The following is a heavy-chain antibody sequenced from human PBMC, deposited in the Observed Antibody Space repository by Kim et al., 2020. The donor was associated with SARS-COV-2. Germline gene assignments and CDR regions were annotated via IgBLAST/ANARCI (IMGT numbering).Heavy chain of an antibody. CDR1: GFTFSSYA. D-gene: IGHD3-10*01. J-gene: IGHJ5*02. CDR2: ISGSGGST. Sequence: GGSLRLSCAASGFTFSSYAMSWVRQAPGKGLEWVSAISGSGGSTYYADSVKGRFTISRDNSKNTLYLQMNSLRAEDTAVYYCARGQAITMVRGVIIRTWFDPWGQGTLVTVSS. V-gene: IGHV3-23*01. CDR3: ARGQAITMVRGVIIRTWFDP.